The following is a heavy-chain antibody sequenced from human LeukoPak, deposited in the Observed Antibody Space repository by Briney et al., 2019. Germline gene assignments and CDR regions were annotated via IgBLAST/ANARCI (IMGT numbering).Heavy chain of an antibody. D-gene: IGHD4-11*01. Sequence: GGSLRLSCAASGFTFTSYAMSWVRQAPGKGLEWVSAISGSGGSTYNADSVKGRFTISRDNSKNTLYLQMNSLRAEDTAVYYCATERDYSNYVPPDYWGQGTLVTVSS. V-gene: IGHV3-23*01. CDR2: ISGSGGST. CDR1: GFTFTSYA. J-gene: IGHJ4*02. CDR3: ATERDYSNYVPPDY.